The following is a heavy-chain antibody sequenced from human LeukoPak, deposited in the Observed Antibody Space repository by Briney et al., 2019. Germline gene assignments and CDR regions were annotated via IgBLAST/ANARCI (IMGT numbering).Heavy chain of an antibody. V-gene: IGHV1-69*13. J-gene: IGHJ4*02. CDR2: IIPIFGTA. D-gene: IGHD3-16*01. CDR3: ARNWGLVTTSYYFDY. Sequence: SVKVSCKASGGTFSSYAISWVRQAPGQGLEWMGGIIPIFGTANYAQKFQGRVAITADESTSTAYMELSSLRSEDTAVYYCARNWGLVTTSYYFDYWGQGTLVTVSS. CDR1: GGTFSSYA.